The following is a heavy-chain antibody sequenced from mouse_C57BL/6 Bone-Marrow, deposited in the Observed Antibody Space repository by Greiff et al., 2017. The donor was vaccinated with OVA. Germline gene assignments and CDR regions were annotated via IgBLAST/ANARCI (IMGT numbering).Heavy chain of an antibody. J-gene: IGHJ1*03. CDR2: IYPGSGST. Sequence: VQLQQPGAELVKPGASVKMSCKASGYTFTSYWITWVKQRPGQGLEWIGDIYPGSGSTNYNEKFKSKATLTVANSSSTAYMQLSSLTSEDSAVYYCARWPPGAFDVWGTGTTVTVSS. CDR3: ARWPPGAFDV. V-gene: IGHV1-55*01. CDR1: GYTFTSYW.